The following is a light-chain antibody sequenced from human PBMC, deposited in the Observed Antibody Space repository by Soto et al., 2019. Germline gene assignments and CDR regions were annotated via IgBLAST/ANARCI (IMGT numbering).Light chain of an antibody. Sequence: QSALTQPASVSGSPGQSITISCTGTSSDVGGYNYASWYQQHPGKDPKLMIYDVSNRPSGVSNRFSGAKSGNTASLTISGLQAEDEADYYCSSYTSSSTLLYVFGTGTKLTVL. J-gene: IGLJ1*01. CDR1: SSDVGGYNY. CDR2: DVS. CDR3: SSYTSSSTLLYV. V-gene: IGLV2-14*01.